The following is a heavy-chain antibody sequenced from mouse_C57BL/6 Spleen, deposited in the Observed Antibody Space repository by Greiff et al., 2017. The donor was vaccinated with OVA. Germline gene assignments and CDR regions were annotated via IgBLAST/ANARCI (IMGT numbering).Heavy chain of an antibody. CDR2: ISSGGSYT. CDR3: ARHDSYFDY. V-gene: IGHV5-6*01. CDR1: GFTFSSYG. J-gene: IGHJ2*01. Sequence: VQLKESGGDLVKPGGSLKLSCAASGFTFSSYGLSWVRQTPDKRLEWVATISSGGSYTYYPDNVKGRFTISRDTAKNTLYLQMSSLKSEDTAMYYCARHDSYFDYWGQGTTLTVSS. D-gene: IGHD2-4*01.